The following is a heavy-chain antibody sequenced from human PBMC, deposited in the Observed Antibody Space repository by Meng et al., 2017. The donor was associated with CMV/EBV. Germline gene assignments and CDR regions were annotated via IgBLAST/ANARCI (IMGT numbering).Heavy chain of an antibody. CDR2: IIPIFGTA. D-gene: IGHD5-24*01. J-gene: IGHJ4*02. CDR3: ARGVIEMATRVGLRY. Sequence: VHVVQCGADVKSPVVSVKVSCKASGGTFSSFAICWVRQAPGQGLEWMGGIIPIFGTANYAKKFQGRVTITADESTSTAYMELSSLRSEDTAVYYCARGVIEMATRVGLRYWGQGTLVTVSS. CDR1: GGTFSSFA. V-gene: IGHV1-69*12.